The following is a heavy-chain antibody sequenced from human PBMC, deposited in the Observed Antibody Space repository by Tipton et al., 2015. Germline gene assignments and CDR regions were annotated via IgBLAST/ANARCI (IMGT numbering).Heavy chain of an antibody. Sequence: QLVQSGAEVKKPGESLRISCKASGYTFTNYWIGWVRQMPGKGLEWMGIIYPGDSDTRYSPSFQGQVTISADKSISTAYLQWSSLKASDTAMYYCARARGRHGGLFDSWGHGTLVTVSS. D-gene: IGHD4-23*01. V-gene: IGHV5-51*01. CDR1: GYTFTNYW. J-gene: IGHJ5*01. CDR3: ARARGRHGGLFDS. CDR2: IYPGDSDT.